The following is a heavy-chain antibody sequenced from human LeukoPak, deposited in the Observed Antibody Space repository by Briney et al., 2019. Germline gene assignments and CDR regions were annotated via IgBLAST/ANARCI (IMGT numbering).Heavy chain of an antibody. CDR2: IWYDGSNK. V-gene: IGHV3-33*01. J-gene: IGHJ3*02. CDR1: GFTLSYYG. D-gene: IGHD2-2*01. CDR3: AREGVTRSDAFDI. Sequence: WGSPRLSFPAPGFTLSYYGLQWVRQAPSKGTEWVAVIWYDGSNKYYADSLKGRFTISRDKSKNTLYLQMNSLRAEDTAVYYCAREGVTRSDAFDIWGQGTMVTVTA.